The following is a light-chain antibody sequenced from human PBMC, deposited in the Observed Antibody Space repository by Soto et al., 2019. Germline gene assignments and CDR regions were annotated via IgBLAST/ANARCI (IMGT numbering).Light chain of an antibody. CDR2: AAS. J-gene: IGKJ1*01. V-gene: IGKV3-15*01. Sequence: ILMTQSPASLSVSPRETATLSCRASQIINSYLAWYQHKPGQAPRLLIHAASTRATGVPARFSGSGSGTDFTLTITRLQSEDAAIYYCQQNQCWPWTFGQGTKVDIK. CDR3: QQNQCWPWT. CDR1: QIINSY.